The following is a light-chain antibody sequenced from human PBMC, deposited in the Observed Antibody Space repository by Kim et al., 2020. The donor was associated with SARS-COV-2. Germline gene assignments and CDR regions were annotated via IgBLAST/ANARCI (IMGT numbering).Light chain of an antibody. CDR1: SSNIGSGT. V-gene: IGLV1-44*01. J-gene: IGLJ1*01. CDR2: SNN. CDR3: AAWDDSLNGYV. Sequence: GQSVTISCSGSSSNIGSGTVNWYHQLPGTAPKLLIYSNNQRPSAVPDRFSGTKSGTSASLAISGLQSEDEADYYCAAWDDSLNGYVFGTGTKVTVL.